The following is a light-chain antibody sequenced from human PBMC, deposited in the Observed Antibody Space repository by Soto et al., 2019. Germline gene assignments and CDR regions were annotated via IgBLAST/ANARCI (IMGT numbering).Light chain of an antibody. CDR1: QGISNS. Sequence: DIQMTQSPSSLSASVGDRVAITCRASQGISNSLAWYQQKPGKVPDLLIYAASTLQSGVASRFSGCRSGTDFTLTIISLQSAYVATYYSQQYNSAPLTFGQGTKVEVK. CDR2: AAS. CDR3: QQYNSAPLT. V-gene: IGKV1-27*01. J-gene: IGKJ1*01.